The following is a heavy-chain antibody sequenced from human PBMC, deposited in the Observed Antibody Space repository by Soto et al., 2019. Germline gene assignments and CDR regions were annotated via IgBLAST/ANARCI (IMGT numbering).Heavy chain of an antibody. D-gene: IGHD3-3*01. J-gene: IGHJ6*02. CDR3: AREGNSDLWSGYGDYYGMDV. CDR2: IIPIFGTA. Sequence: QVQLVQSGAEVKKPGSSVKVSCKASGGTFSSYAISWVRQAPGQGLEWMGGIIPIFGTANYAQKFQGRVTITADESTSTAYMALSSLRSEDTAVYYCAREGNSDLWSGYGDYYGMDVWGQGTTVTVSS. CDR1: GGTFSSYA. V-gene: IGHV1-69*01.